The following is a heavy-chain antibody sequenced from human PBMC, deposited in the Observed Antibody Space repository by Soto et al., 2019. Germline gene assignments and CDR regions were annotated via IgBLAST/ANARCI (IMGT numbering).Heavy chain of an antibody. Sequence: GGSLRLSCAASGFTFSSYAMSWVRQAPGKGLEWVSAISGSGGSTNYADSVKGRFTISRDNSKNTLYLQMNSLRAEDTAVYYCAKLGMSTVNCWFDPWGQGTLVTVSS. CDR1: GFTFSSYA. CDR3: AKLGMSTVNCWFDP. J-gene: IGHJ5*02. CDR2: ISGSGGST. V-gene: IGHV3-23*01. D-gene: IGHD4-4*01.